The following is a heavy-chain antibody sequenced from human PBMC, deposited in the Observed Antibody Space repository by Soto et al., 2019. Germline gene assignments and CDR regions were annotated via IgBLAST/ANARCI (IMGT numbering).Heavy chain of an antibody. V-gene: IGHV4-59*01. CDR1: GGSISSYY. D-gene: IGHD3-22*01. Sequence: SETLSPSCTVSGGSISSYYWRWIRQPPGKGLEWIGYIYYSGSTNYNPSLKSRVTISVDTSKNQFSLKLSSVTAADTAVYYCARVDSSGYYYADTSWAFDIWGQGTMVTVSS. J-gene: IGHJ3*02. CDR2: IYYSGST. CDR3: ARVDSSGYYYADTSWAFDI.